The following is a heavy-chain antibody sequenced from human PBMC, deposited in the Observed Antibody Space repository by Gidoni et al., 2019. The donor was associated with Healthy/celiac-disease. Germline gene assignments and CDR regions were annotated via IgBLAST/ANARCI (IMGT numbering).Heavy chain of an antibody. J-gene: IGHJ4*02. CDR1: GGSFSGYY. D-gene: IGHD3-22*01. V-gene: IGHV4-34*01. CDR2: INHSGST. CDR3: ARGRSGADMIVVGLNDY. Sequence: QVQLQQWGAGLLQPSETLSLTCAVYGGSFSGYYWSWIRQPPGKGLEWIGEINHSGSTNYNPSLKSRVTISVDTSKNQFSLKLSSVTAADTAVYYCARGRSGADMIVVGLNDYWGQGTLVTVSS.